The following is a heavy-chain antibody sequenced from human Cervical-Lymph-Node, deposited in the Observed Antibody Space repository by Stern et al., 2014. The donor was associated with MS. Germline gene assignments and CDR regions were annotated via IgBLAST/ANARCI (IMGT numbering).Heavy chain of an antibody. J-gene: IGHJ4*02. CDR2: LSYDGTIE. CDR1: GFTFNNYG. Sequence: VQLVESGGGVVQPGRSLRLSCAASGFTFNNYGFHWVRQAPGKGLEWVAVLSYDGTIEYYGDSVKGRFTISRDKSRDTLYLQMNSLRPEDTAVYYCARDPAERMTTMLAVLKYFDSWGQGTLVTVSS. CDR3: ARDPAERMTTMLAVLKYFDS. V-gene: IGHV3-30*03. D-gene: IGHD4-17*01.